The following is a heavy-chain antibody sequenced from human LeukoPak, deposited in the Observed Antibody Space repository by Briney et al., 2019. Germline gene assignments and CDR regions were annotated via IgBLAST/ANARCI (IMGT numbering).Heavy chain of an antibody. J-gene: IGHJ4*02. V-gene: IGHV4-4*07. CDR3: ARSLIPPTYWYFDN. CDR2: IYTSGST. CDR1: GGSISSYY. D-gene: IGHD2-21*01. Sequence: SETLSLTCTVSGGSISSYYWSWIRQPAGKGPEWIGRIYTSGSTNYNPSLKSRVTMSVDTSKNQFSLKLRSVTAADTAVYYCARSLIPPTYWYFDNWGQGTLVTVSS.